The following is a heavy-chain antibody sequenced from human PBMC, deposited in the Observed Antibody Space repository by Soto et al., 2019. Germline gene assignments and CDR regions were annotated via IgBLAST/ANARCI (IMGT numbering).Heavy chain of an antibody. CDR3: ARGGVSSRTFDY. Sequence: PGESLKISCKGSGYNFAGYWIAWVRQMPGKRLELMGIIYPSDSDTRYRPSFQGQVTISADKSISSGYLQWSSLRAADIAMYYCARGGVSSRTFDYWGHGTPVTVSS. CDR2: IYPSDSDT. CDR1: GYNFAGYW. J-gene: IGHJ4*01. V-gene: IGHV5-51*01. D-gene: IGHD3-3*01.